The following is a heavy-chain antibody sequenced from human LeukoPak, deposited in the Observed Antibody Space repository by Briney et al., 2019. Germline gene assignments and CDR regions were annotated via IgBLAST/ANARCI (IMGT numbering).Heavy chain of an antibody. CDR3: ATGGFANYDILTGYPPPQNWFDP. D-gene: IGHD3-9*01. Sequence: ASVKVSCKFSGYTLTELSMHWVRQAPGKGLEWMGGFDPEDGETIYAQKFQGRVTMTEDTSTDTAYMELSSLRSEDTAVYCCATGGFANYDILTGYPPPQNWFDPWGQGTLVTVSS. V-gene: IGHV1-24*01. J-gene: IGHJ5*02. CDR2: FDPEDGET. CDR1: GYTLTELS.